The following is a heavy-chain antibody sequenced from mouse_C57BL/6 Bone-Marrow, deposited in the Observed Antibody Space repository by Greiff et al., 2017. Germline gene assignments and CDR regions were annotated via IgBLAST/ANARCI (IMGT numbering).Heavy chain of an antibody. J-gene: IGHJ3*01. CDR2: IDPETGGT. CDR3: TRGQLRGWFAY. V-gene: IGHV1-15*01. D-gene: IGHD3-2*02. CDR1: GYTFTDYE. Sequence: QVQLQQSGAELVRPGASVTLSCKASGYTFTDYEMHWVKQTPVHGLEWIGAIDPETGGTAYNQKFKGKAILTADKSSSTAYMELRSLTSEGSAVYYCTRGQLRGWFAYWGQGTLVTVSA.